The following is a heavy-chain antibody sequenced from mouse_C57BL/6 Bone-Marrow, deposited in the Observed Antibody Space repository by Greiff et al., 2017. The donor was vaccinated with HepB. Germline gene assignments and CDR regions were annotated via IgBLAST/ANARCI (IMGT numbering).Heavy chain of an antibody. J-gene: IGHJ3*01. Sequence: VQLKQSGGGLVKPGGSLKLSCAASGFTFSDYGMHWVRQAPEKGLEWVAYISSGSSTIYYADTVKGRFTITRDNDKNTLFLQMTSLRSEDTAMYYCARLGLSWFAYWGQGTLVTVSA. V-gene: IGHV5-17*01. CDR2: ISSGSSTI. CDR1: GFTFSDYG. D-gene: IGHD4-1*01. CDR3: ARLGLSWFAY.